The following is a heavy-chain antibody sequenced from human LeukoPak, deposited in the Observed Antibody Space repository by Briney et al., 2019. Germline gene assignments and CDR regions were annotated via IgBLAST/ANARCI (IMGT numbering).Heavy chain of an antibody. CDR1: GFTFSSYA. Sequence: PGGSLRLSCAASGFTFSSYAMSWVRQAPGKGLEWVSFISGSSSIIHYADSVKGRFTVSRDNAKNSLYLQMNSLRAEDTAVYYCARADPKIAARNIAYFDYWGQGTLVTVSS. V-gene: IGHV3-48*04. J-gene: IGHJ4*02. CDR2: ISGSSSII. D-gene: IGHD6-6*01. CDR3: ARADPKIAARNIAYFDY.